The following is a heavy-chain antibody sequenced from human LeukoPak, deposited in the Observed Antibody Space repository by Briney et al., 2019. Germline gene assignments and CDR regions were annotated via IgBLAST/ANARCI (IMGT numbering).Heavy chain of an antibody. V-gene: IGHV1-69*01. Sequence: SVKVSCKASGGTFGAFGINWVRQAPGQGLGWMGGIIPLFGTTDYAQKFQGRVTITADESTNTAYMELSSLRSDDTAIYYCARGRVIHFGGIDVFDIWGQGTMVTVSS. CDR3: ARGRVIHFGGIDVFDI. J-gene: IGHJ3*02. CDR1: GGTFGAFG. D-gene: IGHD4/OR15-4a*01. CDR2: IIPLFGTT.